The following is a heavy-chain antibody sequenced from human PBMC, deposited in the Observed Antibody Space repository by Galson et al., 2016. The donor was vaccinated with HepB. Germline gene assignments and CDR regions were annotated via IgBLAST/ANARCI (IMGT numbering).Heavy chain of an antibody. CDR2: IDPSDSHT. J-gene: IGHJ4*02. CDR1: GYSFTTYW. D-gene: IGHD5-12*01. V-gene: IGHV5-10-1*01. Sequence: QSGAEVKKPGEFLKISCKGSGYSFTTYWINWVRQMPGKGLEWMGRIDPSDSHTNYSPSFQGHVIISADKSIDTAFVQWRSLEASDTAIYYCARQSRDAKVASVLNYWGQGTLVTVSS. CDR3: ARQSRDAKVASVLNY.